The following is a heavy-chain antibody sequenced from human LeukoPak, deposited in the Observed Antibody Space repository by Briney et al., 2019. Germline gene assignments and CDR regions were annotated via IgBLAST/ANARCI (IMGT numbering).Heavy chain of an antibody. CDR2: IKQDGSEK. CDR3: ARGPRLGYCSSTSCYDDY. V-gene: IGHV3-7*01. Sequence: GGSLRLSCAASGFTFSSYWMSWVRQAPGKGLEWVANIKQDGSEKYYVDSVKGRFTISRDKAKNSLYLQMNSLRAEDTAVYYCARGPRLGYCSSTSCYDDYWGQGTLVTVSS. J-gene: IGHJ4*02. D-gene: IGHD2-2*01. CDR1: GFTFSSYW.